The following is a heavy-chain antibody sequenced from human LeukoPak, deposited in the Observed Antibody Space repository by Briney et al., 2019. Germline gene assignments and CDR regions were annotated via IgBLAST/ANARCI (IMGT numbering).Heavy chain of an antibody. J-gene: IGHJ4*02. CDR3: ARAACTWSCFDY. Sequence: GASVKVSCKASGYTFTSYAIQWVRQAPGQRLEWMGWILTGNGNTKYSQKFQDRVTITRDTPASTVYMELSSLRSEDTAVYYCARAACTWSCFDYWGQGILVTVSS. CDR2: ILTGNGNT. CDR1: GYTFTSYA. V-gene: IGHV1-3*04. D-gene: IGHD2-2*01.